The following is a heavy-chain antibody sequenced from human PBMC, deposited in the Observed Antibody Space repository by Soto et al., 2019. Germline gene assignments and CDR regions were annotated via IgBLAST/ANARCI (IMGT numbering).Heavy chain of an antibody. V-gene: IGHV2-5*01. Sequence: QITLKESGPTLVKPTQTLTLICTFSGFSLSTNGVGVGWIRQPPGKALEWLALIYWNDDKRYSPSLKSRLTITNDNSKNQVILTRTNLDPVDTATYYCAREGAIVPRFFDPWGQGTVVTVSS. J-gene: IGHJ5*02. D-gene: IGHD1-26*01. CDR3: AREGAIVPRFFDP. CDR2: IYWNDDK. CDR1: GFSLSTNGVG.